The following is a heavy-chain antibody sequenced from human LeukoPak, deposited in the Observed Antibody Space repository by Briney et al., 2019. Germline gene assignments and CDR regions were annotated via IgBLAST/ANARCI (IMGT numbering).Heavy chain of an antibody. CDR2: MNPNTGNT. D-gene: IGHD3-16*02. CDR3: ARDGLGSWGSYRELDS. CDR1: GFTFTSYD. V-gene: IGHV1-8*01. J-gene: IGHJ4*02. Sequence: GASVKVSCKASGFTFTSYDINWVRQASGQGFEWMGWMNPNTGNTGYAQKFQGRVTMTRDTSTSTAYMELRGLRSEDTAVYYCARDGLGSWGSYRELDSWGQGTLVTVSS.